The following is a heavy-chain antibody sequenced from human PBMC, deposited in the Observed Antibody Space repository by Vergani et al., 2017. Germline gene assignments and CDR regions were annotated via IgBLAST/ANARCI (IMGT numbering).Heavy chain of an antibody. CDR1: GGSISSYY. CDR2: IYYSGST. D-gene: IGHD5-24*01. V-gene: IGHV4-59*01. J-gene: IGHJ4*02. Sequence: QVQLQESGPGLVKPSETLSLTCTVSGGSISSYYWSWIRQPPGKGLEWIGYIYYSGSTNYNPSLKSRVTISVDTSKNQFSLKLSSVTAADTAVYYCARADPRNGYKKRAFDYWGQGTLVTVSS. CDR3: ARADPRNGYKKRAFDY.